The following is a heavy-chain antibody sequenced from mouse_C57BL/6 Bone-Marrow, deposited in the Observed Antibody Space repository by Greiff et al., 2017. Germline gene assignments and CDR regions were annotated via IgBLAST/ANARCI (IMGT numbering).Heavy chain of an antibody. D-gene: IGHD2-5*01. V-gene: IGHV1-55*01. J-gene: IGHJ1*03. CDR2: IYPGSGST. CDR3: ARPYCSNYWYFDV. CDR1: GYTFTSYW. Sequence: VQLQQPGAELVKPGASVKMSCKASGYTFTSYWITWVKQRPGQGLEWIGDIYPGSGSTNYNEKFKSKATLTVDTSSSTAYRQLSSLTSEDSAVYYCARPYCSNYWYFDVWGTGTTVTVSS.